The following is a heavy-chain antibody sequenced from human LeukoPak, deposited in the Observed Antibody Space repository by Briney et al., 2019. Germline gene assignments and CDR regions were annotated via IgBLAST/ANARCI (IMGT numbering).Heavy chain of an antibody. CDR3: ASSHDDFWSGYPN. V-gene: IGHV4-39*01. Sequence: PSETLSLTCTVSGGSISSSSYYWGWIRQPPGKGLEWIGTIYYSGSTYYKASPKSRVTISVDASKNQFSLKLTSVTAADTAVYYCASSHDDFWSGYPNWGQGTLVTVSS. J-gene: IGHJ4*02. D-gene: IGHD3-3*01. CDR1: GGSISSSSYY. CDR2: IYYSGST.